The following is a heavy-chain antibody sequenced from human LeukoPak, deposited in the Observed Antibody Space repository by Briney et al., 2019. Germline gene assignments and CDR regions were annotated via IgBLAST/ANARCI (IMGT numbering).Heavy chain of an antibody. V-gene: IGHV3-23*01. Sequence: GGSLRLSCAASGFTFSSYAMSWVRQAPGKGLEWVSAISGSGGSTYYADSVKGRFTISRDNPKNTLYLQMNSLRAEDTAVYYCAKDPYYDSSGYYSSLYYFDYWGQGTLVTVSS. CDR2: ISGSGGST. J-gene: IGHJ4*02. CDR1: GFTFSSYA. CDR3: AKDPYYDSSGYYSSLYYFDY. D-gene: IGHD3-22*01.